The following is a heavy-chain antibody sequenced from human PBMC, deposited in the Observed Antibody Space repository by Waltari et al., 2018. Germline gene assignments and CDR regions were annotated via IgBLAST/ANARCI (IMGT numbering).Heavy chain of an antibody. CDR3: ARAGYSGYDFPDY. J-gene: IGHJ4*02. V-gene: IGHV3-30-3*01. CDR2: ISYDGGNK. CDR1: GFTFSRYA. Sequence: QVQLVESGGGVVQPGRSLRLSCAASGFTFSRYAMHWVRQAPGKGMEWVAVISYDGGNKYYADSVKGRFTISRDNSKNTLYLQMNGLRAEDTAVYYCARAGYSGYDFPDYWGQGTLVTVSS. D-gene: IGHD5-12*01.